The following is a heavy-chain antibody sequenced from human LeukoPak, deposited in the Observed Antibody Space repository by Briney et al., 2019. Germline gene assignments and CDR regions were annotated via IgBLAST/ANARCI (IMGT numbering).Heavy chain of an antibody. D-gene: IGHD5-18*01. J-gene: IGHJ4*02. CDR1: GFTFSSYA. Sequence: GGSLRLSCAASGFTFSSYAMSWVRQAPGKRLEWVSAISGGGGSTYYADSVKGRFTISRDNSKNTLYLQMNSLRAEDAAVYYCANLVDTAMGDYWGQGTLVTVSS. CDR2: ISGGGGST. CDR3: ANLVDTAMGDY. V-gene: IGHV3-23*01.